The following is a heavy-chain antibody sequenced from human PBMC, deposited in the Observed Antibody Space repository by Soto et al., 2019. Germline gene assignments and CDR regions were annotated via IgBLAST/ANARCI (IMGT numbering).Heavy chain of an antibody. CDR1: GYIFVNYG. D-gene: IGHD5-12*01. CDR3: AMVDNVTPTPQDV. J-gene: IGHJ6*02. V-gene: IGHV1-18*01. CDR2: ISPYSGNT. Sequence: QVQLVQSGDEVRKPGSSVKVSCKASGYIFVNYGIAWVRQAPGQGLEWMGWISPYSGNTHYASKVQGRLTMTTDTSTITAYMDLGSLTSDDTAVYYCAMVDNVTPTPQDVWGQGTTVTVSS.